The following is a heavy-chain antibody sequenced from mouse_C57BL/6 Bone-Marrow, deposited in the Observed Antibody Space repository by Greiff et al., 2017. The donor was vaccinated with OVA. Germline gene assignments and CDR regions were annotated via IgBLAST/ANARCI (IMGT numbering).Heavy chain of an antibody. CDR2: IYPGSGNT. CDR1: GYTFTDYY. V-gene: IGHV1-76*01. CDR3: ARSVYYGNSYYYAMDY. D-gene: IGHD2-1*01. Sequence: QVQLKESGAELVRPGASVKLSCKASGYTFTDYYINWVKQRPGQGLEWIARIYPGSGNTYYNEKFKGKATLTAEKSSSTAYMQLSSLTSEDSAVYFCARSVYYGNSYYYAMDYWGQGTSVTVSS. J-gene: IGHJ4*01.